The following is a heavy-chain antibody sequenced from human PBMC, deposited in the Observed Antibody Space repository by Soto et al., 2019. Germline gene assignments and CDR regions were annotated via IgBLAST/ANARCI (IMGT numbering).Heavy chain of an antibody. J-gene: IGHJ6*02. D-gene: IGHD4-17*01. Sequence: SETLSLTCAVSGGSISSGGYSWSWIRQPPGKGLEWIGYIYDSGSTYYNPSLKSRVTVSVDRSKNQFSLKLSSVTAADTAVYYCARAHYGDYGYGMDVWGQGTTVTVSS. CDR3: ARAHYGDYGYGMDV. V-gene: IGHV4-30-2*01. CDR2: IYDSGST. CDR1: GGSISSGGYS.